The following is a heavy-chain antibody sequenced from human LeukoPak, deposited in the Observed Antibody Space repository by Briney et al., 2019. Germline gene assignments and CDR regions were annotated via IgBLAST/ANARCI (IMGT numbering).Heavy chain of an antibody. CDR2: IPYDGSDK. CDR3: AKGLGDYDDFRLGF. D-gene: IGHD4-17*01. CDR1: IFSFSTFG. V-gene: IGHV3-30*02. J-gene: IGHJ4*02. Sequence: GGSLRLSCAASIFSFSTFGFHWARQAPGKGLEWVAFIPYDGSDKYYADSVKGRFTVSRDNSKNTLYLHMNSLRVEDTAVYYCAKGLGDYDDFRLGFWGQGTLVTVSS.